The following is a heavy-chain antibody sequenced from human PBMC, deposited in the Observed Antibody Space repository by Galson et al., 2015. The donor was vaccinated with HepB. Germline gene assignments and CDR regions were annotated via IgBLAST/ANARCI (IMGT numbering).Heavy chain of an antibody. V-gene: IGHV3-30-3*01. D-gene: IGHD3-10*01. J-gene: IGHJ4*02. CDR1: GFTFSSYA. Sequence: SLRLSCAASGFTFSSYAVHWVRQAPGKGLEWVAVISYDGSNKYYADSVKGRFTISRDNSKNTLYLQMNSLRAEDTAVYYCARYEGVRGVMGGALDYWGQGTLVTVSS. CDR2: ISYDGSNK. CDR3: ARYEGVRGVMGGALDY.